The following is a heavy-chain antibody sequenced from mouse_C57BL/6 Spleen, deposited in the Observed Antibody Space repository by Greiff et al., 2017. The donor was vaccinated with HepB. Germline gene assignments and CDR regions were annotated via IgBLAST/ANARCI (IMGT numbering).Heavy chain of an antibody. Sequence: EVQGVESGEGLVKPGGSLKLSCAASGFTFSSYAMSWVRQTPEKRLEWVAYISSGGDYIYYADTVKGRFTISRDNARNTLYLQMSSLKSEDTAMYYCTRENYYGSSGDFDYWGQGTTLTVSS. D-gene: IGHD1-1*01. CDR1: GFTFSSYA. CDR2: ISSGGDYI. CDR3: TRENYYGSSGDFDY. V-gene: IGHV5-9-1*02. J-gene: IGHJ2*01.